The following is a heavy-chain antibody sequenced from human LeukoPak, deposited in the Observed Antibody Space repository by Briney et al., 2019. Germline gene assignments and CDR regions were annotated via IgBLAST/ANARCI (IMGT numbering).Heavy chain of an antibody. D-gene: IGHD3-10*01. CDR1: GGSFSGYY. CDR2: INHSGST. J-gene: IGHJ4*02. CDR3: ARDAWFEAGRTFAY. V-gene: IGHV4-34*01. Sequence: SSETLSLTCAVYGGSFSGYYWSWIRQPPGKGLEWIGEINHSGSTNYNPSLKSRVTISVDTSKNQFSLKLSSVTAADTAVYYCARDAWFEAGRTFAYWGQGTLVTVSS.